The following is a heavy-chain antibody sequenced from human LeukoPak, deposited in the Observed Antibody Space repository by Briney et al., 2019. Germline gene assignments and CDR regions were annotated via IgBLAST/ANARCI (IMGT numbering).Heavy chain of an antibody. CDR2: ISSSSSTI. CDR3: ASYNWNDGFFDY. CDR1: GFTFSSYV. D-gene: IGHD1-20*01. Sequence: GGSLRLSCAASGFTFSSYVMSWVRQAPGKGLEWISYISSSSSTIYYADSVKGRFTISRDNAKNSLSLQMDSLRDEDTAVYYCASYNWNDGFFDYWGQGTLVTVSS. J-gene: IGHJ4*02. V-gene: IGHV3-48*02.